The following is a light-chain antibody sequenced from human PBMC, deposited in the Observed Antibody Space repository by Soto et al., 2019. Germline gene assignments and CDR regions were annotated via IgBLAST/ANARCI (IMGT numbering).Light chain of an antibody. CDR1: QSVSSN. Sequence: EIVMTQSPATLSVSPGDRATPSCRASQSVSSNLAWYQQKPGQAPRLVIYGASTRATAIPARFSGSGSGTEFTLTISSLQSEVFAVYYCQQYADWPPLTFGGGTKVEIK. CDR2: GAS. V-gene: IGKV3-15*01. CDR3: QQYADWPPLT. J-gene: IGKJ4*01.